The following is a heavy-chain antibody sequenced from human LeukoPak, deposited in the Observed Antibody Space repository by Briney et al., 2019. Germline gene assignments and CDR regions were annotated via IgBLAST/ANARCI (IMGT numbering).Heavy chain of an antibody. Sequence: GGSLRLSCAASGFTFSSYAMSWVRQAPGKGLEWVSAISGSGGSTYYADSVKGRFTISRDNSKNTLYLQMNSLRAEDTAVYYCAKFYDILTGYSNWFDPWGQGTLVTVSS. J-gene: IGHJ5*02. CDR3: AKFYDILTGYSNWFDP. D-gene: IGHD3-9*01. CDR1: GFTFSSYA. CDR2: ISGSGGST. V-gene: IGHV3-23*01.